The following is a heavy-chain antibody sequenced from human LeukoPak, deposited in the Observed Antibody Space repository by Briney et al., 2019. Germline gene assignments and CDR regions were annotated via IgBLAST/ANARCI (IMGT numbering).Heavy chain of an antibody. CDR3: AREKVGATGAFDI. J-gene: IGHJ3*02. V-gene: IGHV4-59*01. CDR1: GGSFSGYY. CDR2: IYYSGST. Sequence: SETLSLTCAVYGGSFSGYYWSWIRQPPGKGLEWIGYIYYSGSTNYNPSLKSRVTISVDTSKNQFSLKLSSVTAADTAVYYCAREKVGATGAFDIWGQGTMVTVSS. D-gene: IGHD1-26*01.